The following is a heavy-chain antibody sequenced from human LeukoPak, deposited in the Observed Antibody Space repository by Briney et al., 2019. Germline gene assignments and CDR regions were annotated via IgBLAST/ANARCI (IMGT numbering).Heavy chain of an antibody. V-gene: IGHV4-31*01. CDR3: AREVTATLNP. J-gene: IGHJ5*02. D-gene: IGHD2-21*02. CDR2: IYYSGST. Sequence: PSQTLSLTCTVSGGSINSGGYYWSWIRQHPGKGLEWIGYIYYSGSTYYNPSLKSQATISVDTSKNQFSLKLSSVTAADTAVYYCAREVTATLNPWGQGTLVTVSS. CDR1: GGSINSGGYY.